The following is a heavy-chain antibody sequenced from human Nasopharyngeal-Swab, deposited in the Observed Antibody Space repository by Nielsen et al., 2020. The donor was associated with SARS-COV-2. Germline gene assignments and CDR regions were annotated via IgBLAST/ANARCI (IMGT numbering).Heavy chain of an antibody. CDR1: GFTFSSSW. Sequence: GESLKISCAGSGFTFSSSWLHWVRQAPGEGLVWVARLNGDATTVDYADSAKGRFTISRDNAKNTLYLQMNGLRDEDTAIYYCARAGEYRFDYWGQGTLVTVSS. J-gene: IGHJ4*02. D-gene: IGHD7-27*01. V-gene: IGHV3-74*01. CDR3: ARAGEYRFDY. CDR2: LNGDATTV.